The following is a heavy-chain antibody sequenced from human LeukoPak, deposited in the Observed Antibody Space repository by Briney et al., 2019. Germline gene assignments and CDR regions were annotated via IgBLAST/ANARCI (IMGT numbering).Heavy chain of an antibody. J-gene: IGHJ4*02. CDR2: INPNSGGT. D-gene: IGHD5-12*01. CDR3: ARDFGPDIVATIGDY. Sequence: GASVKVSCKASGYTFTGYSVHWVRQAPGQGLEWMGWINPNSGGTKYALKFQGRVTMTRDTSISTAYMELSRLTSDDTAVYYCARDFGPDIVATIGDYWGQGTLVTVSS. V-gene: IGHV1-2*02. CDR1: GYTFTGYS.